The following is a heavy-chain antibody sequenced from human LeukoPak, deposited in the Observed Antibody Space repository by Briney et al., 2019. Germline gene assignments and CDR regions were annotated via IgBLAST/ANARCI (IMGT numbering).Heavy chain of an antibody. CDR2: INPNSGGT. Sequence: ASVKVSCKASGYTFTGYYMHWVRQAPGQGLEWMGWINPNSGGTNYAQKFQGRVTMTRDTSISTAYMELSRLRSDDTAVYYCARGWVVGSSWYQAVDYWGQGTLVTVSP. J-gene: IGHJ4*02. D-gene: IGHD6-13*01. CDR3: ARGWVVGSSWYQAVDY. V-gene: IGHV1-2*02. CDR1: GYTFTGYY.